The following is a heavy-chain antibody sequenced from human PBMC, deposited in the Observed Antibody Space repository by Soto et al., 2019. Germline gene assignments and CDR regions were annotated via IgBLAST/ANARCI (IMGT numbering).Heavy chain of an antibody. V-gene: IGHV4-34*01. CDR1: GGCFSGYY. CDR3: ARDYYSGYDLWWFDP. J-gene: IGHJ5*02. Sequence: SETLSLTCAVCGGCFSGYYCMGIRQPPGKGLEWIREINHSGSTNYNPSRKSPVTISVDTSKKQFSLKLSSVTAADTALYYCARDYYSGYDLWWFDPWGQGTLVTVSS. D-gene: IGHD5-12*01. CDR2: INHSGST.